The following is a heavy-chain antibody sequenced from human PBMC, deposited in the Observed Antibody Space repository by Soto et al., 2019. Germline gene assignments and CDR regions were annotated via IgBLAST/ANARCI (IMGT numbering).Heavy chain of an antibody. Sequence: SETLSLTCAVYDGSFSVFYWSWIRQPPEKGLEWIGEINHSGSTNYNPSLKSRVTISIDTSKNQFSLKLSSMTAADTAVYYCARGLTLRGVRGMIDPWGQGTLVTVSS. V-gene: IGHV4-34*01. D-gene: IGHD3-10*01. CDR3: ARGLTLRGVRGMIDP. J-gene: IGHJ5*02. CDR1: DGSFSVFY. CDR2: INHSGST.